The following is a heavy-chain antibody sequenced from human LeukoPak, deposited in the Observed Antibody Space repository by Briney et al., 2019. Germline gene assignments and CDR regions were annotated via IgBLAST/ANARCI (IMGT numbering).Heavy chain of an antibody. Sequence: GEPLKISCKGSGYSFTSYWIGWVRQMPGKGLEWMGIIYPGDSDTRYSPSFQGQVTISADKSISTAYLQWSSLKASDTAMYYCARSRDRGIAARPYDYWGQGTLVTVSS. V-gene: IGHV5-51*01. D-gene: IGHD6-6*01. CDR1: GYSFTSYW. CDR2: IYPGDSDT. J-gene: IGHJ4*02. CDR3: ARSRDRGIAARPYDY.